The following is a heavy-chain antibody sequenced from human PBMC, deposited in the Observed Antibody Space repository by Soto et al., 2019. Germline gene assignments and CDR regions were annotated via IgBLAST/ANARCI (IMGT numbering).Heavy chain of an antibody. CDR3: ARELLQYSGSYCLGY. Sequence: GGSLRLSCAASGFTFSSYAMHWVRQAPGKGLEWVAVISYDGSNKYYADSVKGRFTISRDNSKNTLYLQMNSLRAEDTAVYYCARELLQYSGSYCLGYWGQGTLVTVSS. D-gene: IGHD1-26*01. V-gene: IGHV3-30-3*01. CDR2: ISYDGSNK. J-gene: IGHJ4*02. CDR1: GFTFSSYA.